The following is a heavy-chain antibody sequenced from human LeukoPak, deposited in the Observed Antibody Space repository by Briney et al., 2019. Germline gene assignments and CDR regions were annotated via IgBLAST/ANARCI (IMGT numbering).Heavy chain of an antibody. CDR1: GGSISSADYY. V-gene: IGHV4-30-2*01. CDR3: ARGPRQYSSGWYDY. Sequence: PSETLSLTCTVSGGSISSADYYWTWIRQPPGKGLEWIGYISHTGGTYYNSSLLSRVTISVDRSKNQFSLKLSSVTAADTAVYYCARGPRQYSSGWYDYWGQGTLVTVSS. J-gene: IGHJ4*02. CDR2: ISHTGGT. D-gene: IGHD6-19*01.